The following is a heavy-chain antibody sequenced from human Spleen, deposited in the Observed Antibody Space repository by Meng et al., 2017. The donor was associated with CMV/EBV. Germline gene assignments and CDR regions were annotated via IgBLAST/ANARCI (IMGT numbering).Heavy chain of an antibody. CDR1: GGSISSGAYY. CDR3: AREGSAS. Sequence: LTCTGSGGSISSGAYYWSWIRQPPGKGLEWIGYIYYSGSTYYNPSLKSRVTISVDTSKNPFSLKLSSVTAADTAVYYCAREGSASWGQGTLVTVSS. D-gene: IGHD6-19*01. V-gene: IGHV4-30-4*08. CDR2: IYYSGST. J-gene: IGHJ5*02.